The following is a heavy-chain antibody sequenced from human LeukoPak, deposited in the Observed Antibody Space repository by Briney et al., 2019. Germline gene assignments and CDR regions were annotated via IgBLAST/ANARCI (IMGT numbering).Heavy chain of an antibody. CDR1: GFTFNTYS. J-gene: IGHJ4*02. CDR3: ARDPTLTQLWFRGSFDY. Sequence: PGGSLRLACATSGFTFNTYSMHWVRQAPGKGLEWVSYISSSSLSLYYADSVKGRFTISRDKAKNSLYLQMNSLRAEDTAVYYCARDPTLTQLWFRGSFDYWGQGALVTVSS. D-gene: IGHD5-18*01. V-gene: IGHV3-48*01. CDR2: ISSSSLSL.